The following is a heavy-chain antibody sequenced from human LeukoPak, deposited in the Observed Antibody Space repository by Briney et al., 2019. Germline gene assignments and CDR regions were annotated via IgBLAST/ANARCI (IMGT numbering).Heavy chain of an antibody. J-gene: IGHJ5*02. CDR3: ARHATTGFTVNRFDP. CDR2: INPGDSDT. CDR1: GYRFTNYW. V-gene: IGHV5-51*01. Sequence: KSVESLKISCVTSGYRFTNYWIGWVRQMPGKGLEFMGIINPGDSDTRYSPSFQGQVTISADKSFSTAYLQFHSLKASDTAMYYCARHATTGFTVNRFDPWGQGTLVTVFS. D-gene: IGHD1-26*01.